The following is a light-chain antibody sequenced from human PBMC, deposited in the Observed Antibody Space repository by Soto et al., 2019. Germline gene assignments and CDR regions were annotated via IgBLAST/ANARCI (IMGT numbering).Light chain of an antibody. Sequence: DIQMTQSPSTLSASVGDRVTITCRASQSISSWLAWYQQKPGKAPKLLIYDASSLESGVPSRFSDSGSGTEFTLTISSLQTDDFATYYCKQYNSYPMYTFGQGTKLEIK. J-gene: IGKJ2*01. V-gene: IGKV1-5*01. CDR3: KQYNSYPMYT. CDR2: DAS. CDR1: QSISSW.